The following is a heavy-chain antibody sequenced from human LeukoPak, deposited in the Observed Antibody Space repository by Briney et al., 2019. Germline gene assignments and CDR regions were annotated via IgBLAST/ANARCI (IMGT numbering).Heavy chain of an antibody. CDR1: GGSISSGDYY. J-gene: IGHJ4*02. D-gene: IGHD2-2*01. Sequence: SLTLSLTSTVSGGSISSGDYYWSWIRQPPGKGLEWIGYIYYSGSTYYNPSLKSRVTISVDTSKNQSSLKLSSVTAADTAVYYCARDLGLDSSTSWENDYWGQGTLVTVSS. CDR3: ARDLGLDSSTSWENDY. CDR2: IYYSGST. V-gene: IGHV4-30-4*08.